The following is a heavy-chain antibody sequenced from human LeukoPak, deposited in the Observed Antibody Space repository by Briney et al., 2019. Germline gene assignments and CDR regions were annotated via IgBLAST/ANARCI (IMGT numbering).Heavy chain of an antibody. CDR3: ARDLAQSPHYYDSRGPLGYGY. CDR1: GFTFDDYG. V-gene: IGHV3-20*04. CDR2: INWNGGST. J-gene: IGHJ4*02. D-gene: IGHD3-22*01. Sequence: GGSLRLSCAASGFTFDDYGMSWVGQAPGKGGEWVSGINWNGGSTDYADSVKGGFTISRDNAKNSLYLQMNSLRAEDTALYYCARDLAQSPHYYDSRGPLGYGYWGQGTLVTVSS.